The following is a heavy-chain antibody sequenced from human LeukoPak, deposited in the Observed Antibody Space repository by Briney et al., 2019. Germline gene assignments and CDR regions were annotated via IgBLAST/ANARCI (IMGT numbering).Heavy chain of an antibody. J-gene: IGHJ5*02. CDR3: ARQYSSSWYGLWRWWFDP. V-gene: IGHV1-2*02. CDR2: INPNSGGT. CDR1: GYTFTGYH. Sequence: GASVKVSCKASGYTFTGYHMHWVRQAPGQGLEWMGWINPNSGGTNYAQKFQGRVTMTRDTSISTAYMELSRLRSDDTAVYYCARQYSSSWYGLWRWWFDPWGQGTLVTVSS. D-gene: IGHD6-13*01.